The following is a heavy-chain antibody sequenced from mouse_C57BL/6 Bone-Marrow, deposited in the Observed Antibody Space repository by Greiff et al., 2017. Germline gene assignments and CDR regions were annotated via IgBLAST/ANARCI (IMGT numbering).Heavy chain of an antibody. V-gene: IGHV1-81*01. D-gene: IGHD1-1*01. CDR1: GYTFTSYG. CDR3: ARNLLLRQEWFAY. CDR2: IYPRSGNT. J-gene: IGHJ3*01. Sequence: VHLVESGAELARPGASVKLSCKASGYTFTSYGISWVKQRTGQGLEWIGEIYPRSGNTYYNEKFKGKATLTADKSSSTAYMELRSLTSEDSAVYFCARNLLLRQEWFAYWGQGTLVTVSA.